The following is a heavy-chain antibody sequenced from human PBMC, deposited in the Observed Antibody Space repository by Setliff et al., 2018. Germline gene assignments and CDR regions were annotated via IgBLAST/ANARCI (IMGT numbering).Heavy chain of an antibody. CDR2: ISSSGISI. D-gene: IGHD3-10*02. CDR1: GGSFSNYY. CDR3: VGAGTCSY. V-gene: IGHV3-11*04. Sequence: LSLTCTVYGGSFSNYYWSWIRQPPGKGLEWVAYISSSGISIDYADSVKGRFTISRDNAKNSLSLQMNSLRTEDAAVYYCVGAGTCSYWGQGTLVTV. J-gene: IGHJ4*02.